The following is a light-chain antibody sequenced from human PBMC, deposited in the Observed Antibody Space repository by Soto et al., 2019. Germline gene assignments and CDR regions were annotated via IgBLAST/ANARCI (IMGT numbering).Light chain of an antibody. CDR2: KAS. V-gene: IGKV1-5*03. CDR1: QTISSW. CDR3: QQYDSYYWT. Sequence: IQVTQSRSTLSASVGDRGTITCRASQTISSWLAWYQQKPGKATNLLIYKASTVESGVPSRFSGSGSGTEFTLTISSLQPDDFATYYCQQYDSYYWTFGQGTKLDIK. J-gene: IGKJ1*01.